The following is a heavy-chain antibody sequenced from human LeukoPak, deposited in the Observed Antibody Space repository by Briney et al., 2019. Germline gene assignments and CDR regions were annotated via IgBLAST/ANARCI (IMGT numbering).Heavy chain of an antibody. Sequence: GGSLRLSCAASGFTFSSYSMNWVRQAPGKGLEWVSSISSSSSYIYYADSVKGRFTISRDNAKNSLYLQMNSLRAEDTAVYYCARQEWNYEAKDFDYWGQGTLVTVSS. D-gene: IGHD1-7*01. CDR2: ISSSSSYI. V-gene: IGHV3-21*04. J-gene: IGHJ4*02. CDR1: GFTFSSYS. CDR3: ARQEWNYEAKDFDY.